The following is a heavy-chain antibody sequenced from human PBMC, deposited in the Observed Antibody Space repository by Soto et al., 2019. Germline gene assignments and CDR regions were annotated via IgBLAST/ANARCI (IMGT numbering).Heavy chain of an antibody. CDR2: VHYSGST. CDR1: GCSTSGSSYY. V-gene: IGHV4-39*01. CDR3: ASFSGATYGDYGGGINY. Sequence: KTXETLSLTCTVAGCSTSGSSYYWGWIRQPPGKGLECIGSVHYSGSTDYNPSLKSRVTISVDTSKNQFSLKLTSVTAADTAVYFCASFSGATYGDYGGGINYWGQGALVTVSS. D-gene: IGHD4-17*01. J-gene: IGHJ4*02.